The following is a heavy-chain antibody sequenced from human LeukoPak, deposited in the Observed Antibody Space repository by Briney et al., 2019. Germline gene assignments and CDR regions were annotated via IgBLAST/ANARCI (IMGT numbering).Heavy chain of an antibody. V-gene: IGHV3-23*01. CDR2: IFGRGGSA. D-gene: IGHD6-19*01. J-gene: IGHJ4*02. CDR3: AKTTVGYSSGRYPGWPVDC. Sequence: TGGSLRLSCAASGFTFNSYAMYWVRQAPGKGLEWISGIFGRGGSAQYADSVKGRFTISRDNSKNTVFLQMNSLRAEDTAVYYCAKTTVGYSSGRYPGWPVDCWGQGTLVTSPQ. CDR1: GFTFNSYA.